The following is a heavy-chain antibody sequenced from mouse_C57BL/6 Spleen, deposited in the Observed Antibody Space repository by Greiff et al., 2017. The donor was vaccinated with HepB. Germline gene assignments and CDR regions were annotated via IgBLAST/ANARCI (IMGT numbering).Heavy chain of an antibody. J-gene: IGHJ1*03. CDR3: TRELYYDYNWYFDV. D-gene: IGHD2-4*01. CDR2: IDPETGGT. Sequence: VQLVESGAELVRPGASVTLSCKASGYTFTDYEMHWVKQTPVHGLEWIGAIDPETGGTAYNQKFKGKAILTADKSSSTAYMELRSLTSEDSAVYYCTRELYYDYNWYFDVWGTGTTVTVSS. CDR1: GYTFTDYE. V-gene: IGHV1-15*01.